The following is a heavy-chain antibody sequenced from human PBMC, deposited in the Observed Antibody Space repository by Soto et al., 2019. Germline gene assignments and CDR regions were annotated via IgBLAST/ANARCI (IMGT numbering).Heavy chain of an antibody. D-gene: IGHD6-19*01. CDR2: ISGDGA. CDR3: AKLQRRDIQQWLQAFNV. V-gene: IGHV3-23*01. J-gene: IGHJ3*01. CDR1: GFDFSDFA. Sequence: ESGGGLERSGRSLRLSCGASGFDFSDFAMSWIRQAPGKGLEWVSTISGDGADIYADSVKGRFTVSRDNSKNMLYLQMNSLRVDDAATYYCAKLQRRDIQQWLQAFNVWGQGTRVTVSA.